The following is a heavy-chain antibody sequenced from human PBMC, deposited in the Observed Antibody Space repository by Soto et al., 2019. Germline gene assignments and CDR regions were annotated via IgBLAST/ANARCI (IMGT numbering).Heavy chain of an antibody. CDR3: ARDSRPDYDILTGPFDY. Sequence: PGGSLRLSCAASGFTFSDYYMSWIRQAPGKGLEWVSYISSSGSTIYYADSVKGRFTISRDNAKNSLYLQMNSLRAEDTAVYYCARDSRPDYDILTGPFDYWGQGTLVTVSS. J-gene: IGHJ4*02. D-gene: IGHD3-9*01. CDR2: ISSSGSTI. CDR1: GFTFSDYY. V-gene: IGHV3-11*01.